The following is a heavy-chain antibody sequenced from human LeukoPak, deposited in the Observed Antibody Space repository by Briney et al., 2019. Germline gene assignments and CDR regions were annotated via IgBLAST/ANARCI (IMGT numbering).Heavy chain of an antibody. CDR2: ISTRSKSI. V-gene: IGHV3-48*04. CDR3: ARAGQPLDY. J-gene: IGHJ4*02. CDR1: GFNFNTYW. D-gene: IGHD3-10*01. Sequence: GGSLRLSCAASGFNFNTYWMSWVRQAPGKGLEWVSYISTRSKSIYYADSVKGRFTISRDDAKNSLFLQMNSLRAEDTAVYYCARAGQPLDYWGQGTLVTVSS.